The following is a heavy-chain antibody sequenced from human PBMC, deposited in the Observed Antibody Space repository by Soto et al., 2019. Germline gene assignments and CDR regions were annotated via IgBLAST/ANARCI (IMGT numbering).Heavy chain of an antibody. CDR2: ISSNGGST. D-gene: IGHD6-19*01. CDR3: ARQWLDSYYFDY. J-gene: IGHJ4*02. V-gene: IGHV3-64*01. Sequence: EVQLVESGGGLVQPGGSLRLSCAASGFTFSSYAMHWVRQAPGKGLEYVSAISSNGGSTYYANSVKGRFTISRDNSKNTLYLQMGSLKGEDMGVYYCARQWLDSYYFDYWGQGTLVTVSS. CDR1: GFTFSSYA.